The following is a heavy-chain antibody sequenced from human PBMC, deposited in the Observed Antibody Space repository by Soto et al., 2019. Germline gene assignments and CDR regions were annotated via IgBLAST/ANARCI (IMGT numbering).Heavy chain of an antibody. CDR1: GFTFSSYD. CDR3: AKSLYNDNGGPNDR. J-gene: IGHJ5*02. Sequence: EVQLLKSGGGLVQPGGSLRLSCVGSGFTFSSYDMTWVRQAPGKGLEWVSSFSFYGRRDNTYYADSVKGRFTISRDNSRNTVYLQMDNLRVEDTAVYYCAKSLYNDNGGPNDRWGQGTLVTVSS. D-gene: IGHD1-1*01. V-gene: IGHV3-23*01. CDR2: FSFYGRRDNT.